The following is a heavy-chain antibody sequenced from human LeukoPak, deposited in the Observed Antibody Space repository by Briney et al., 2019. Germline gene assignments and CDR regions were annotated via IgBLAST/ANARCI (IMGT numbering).Heavy chain of an antibody. Sequence: GESLRLSCEASGFIFDDYVMYWVRQSPGKGLEWVSGITWDGYKIDYVDSVKGRFTISRDNARNSLFLQMNRVRVEDTAFYYCVKGYSSSWSGYFDSWGQGTLVTVAS. V-gene: IGHV3-9*01. CDR2: ITWDGYKI. CDR1: GFIFDDYV. D-gene: IGHD5-18*01. CDR3: VKGYSSSWSGYFDS. J-gene: IGHJ4*02.